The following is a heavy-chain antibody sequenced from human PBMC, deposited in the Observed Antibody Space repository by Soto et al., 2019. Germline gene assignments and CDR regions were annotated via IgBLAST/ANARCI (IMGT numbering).Heavy chain of an antibody. CDR1: GFTFSSYA. Sequence: ESGGGVVQPGRSLRLSCAASGFTFSSYAMHWVRQAPGKGLEWVAVISYDGSNKYYADSVKGRFTISRDNSKNTLYLQMNSLRAEDTAVYYCASSEWLRYPSWGQGTLATVSS. CDR2: ISYDGSNK. CDR3: ASSEWLRYPS. J-gene: IGHJ4*02. V-gene: IGHV3-30-3*01. D-gene: IGHD5-12*01.